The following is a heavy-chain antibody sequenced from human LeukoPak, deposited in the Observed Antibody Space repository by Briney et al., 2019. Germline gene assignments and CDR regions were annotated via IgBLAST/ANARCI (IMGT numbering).Heavy chain of an antibody. CDR2: ISGSGGST. D-gene: IGHD3-9*01. V-gene: IGHV3-23*01. J-gene: IGHJ4*02. CDR3: AIQETLYDILTGYPIDY. CDR1: GFTFSSYA. Sequence: GGSLRLSCAASGFTFSSYAMSWVRQAPGKGLEWVSAISGSGGSTYYADSVKGRFTISRDNSKNTLYLQMNSLRAEDTAVYYCAIQETLYDILTGYPIDYWGQGTLVTVSS.